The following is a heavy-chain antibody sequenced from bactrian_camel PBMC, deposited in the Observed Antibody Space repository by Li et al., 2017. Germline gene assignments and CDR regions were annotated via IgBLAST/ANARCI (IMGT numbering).Heavy chain of an antibody. Sequence: HVQLVESGGGSVQAGGSLRLSCVASGDTHKSSCMGWFRQVAGKEREAVARIDSDGSTTYADSVKGRFTISQDSAKNTLYLQMNSLKTEDTAVYYCATAPWGDPGWGQGTQVTVS. CDR1: GDTHKSSC. D-gene: IGHD3*01. CDR3: ATAPWGDPG. CDR2: IDSDGST. J-gene: IGHJ4*01. V-gene: IGHV3S53*01.